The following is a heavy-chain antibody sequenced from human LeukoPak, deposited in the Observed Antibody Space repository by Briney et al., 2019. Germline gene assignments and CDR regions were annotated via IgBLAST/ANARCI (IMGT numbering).Heavy chain of an antibody. D-gene: IGHD6-13*01. J-gene: IGHJ4*02. CDR2: IGGSGGST. CDR3: AKVETAAAATLRGFDY. CDR1: GFTFSSYA. Sequence: GGSLRLSCAASGFTFSSYAMSWVRQAPGKGLEWVPGIGGSGGSTYYADSVKGRFTISRDNSKNTLYLQMNSLRAEDTAVYYCAKVETAAAATLRGFDYWGQGTLVTVSS. V-gene: IGHV3-23*01.